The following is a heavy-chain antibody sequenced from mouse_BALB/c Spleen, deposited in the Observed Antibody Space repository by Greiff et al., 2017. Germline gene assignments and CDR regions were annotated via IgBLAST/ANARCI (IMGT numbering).Heavy chain of an antibody. CDR3: ARMGYGYDAMDY. V-gene: IGHV2-9*02. CDR2: IWAGGST. CDR1: GFSLTSYG. J-gene: IGHJ4*01. D-gene: IGHD2-10*02. Sequence: QVQLQQSGPGLVAPSQSLSITCTVSGFSLTSYGVHWVRQPPGKGLEWLGVIWAGGSTNYNSALMSRLSISKDNSKSQVFLKMNSLQNDDTAMYYCARMGYGYDAMDYWGQGTSVTVSS.